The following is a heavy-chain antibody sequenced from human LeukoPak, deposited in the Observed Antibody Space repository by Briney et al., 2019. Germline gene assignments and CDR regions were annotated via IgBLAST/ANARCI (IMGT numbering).Heavy chain of an antibody. Sequence: SETLSLTCTVSGGSLSHYYWSWIRQPPGKGLEWIGYIYSTGSTNSNPSLKSRVTISIDTSRNQFSLRLTSVTAADTAVYYCARHESAVGALFYWGQGTLVTVSS. J-gene: IGHJ4*02. CDR3: ARHESAVGALFY. CDR1: GGSLSHYY. CDR2: IYSTGST. D-gene: IGHD1-26*01. V-gene: IGHV4-59*08.